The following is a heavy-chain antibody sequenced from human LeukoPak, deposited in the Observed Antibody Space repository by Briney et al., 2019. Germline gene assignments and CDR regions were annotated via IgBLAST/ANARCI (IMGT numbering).Heavy chain of an antibody. D-gene: IGHD2-2*03. CDR2: INHSGST. V-gene: IGHV4-34*01. CDR3: ARGRFGYCSSTSCYGIDP. J-gene: IGHJ5*02. Sequence: SETLSLTCAVYGGSFSGYYWSWIRQPPGKGLEWIGEINHSGSTNYNPSLESRVTISVDTSKNQFSLKLSSVTAADTAVYYCARGRFGYCSSTSCYGIDPWGQGTLVTVSS. CDR1: GGSFSGYY.